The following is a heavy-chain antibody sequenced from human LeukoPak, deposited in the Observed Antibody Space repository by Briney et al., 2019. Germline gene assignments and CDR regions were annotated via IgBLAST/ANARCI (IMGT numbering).Heavy chain of an antibody. CDR2: IYYSGST. CDR3: ARVGLGGDWFDP. J-gene: IGHJ5*02. CDR1: GGSISSSSYY. V-gene: IGHV4-39*07. Sequence: SETLSLTCTVSGGSISSSSYYWGWIRQPPGKGLEWIGSIYYSGSTNYNPSLKSRVTISVDTSKNQFSLKLSSVTAADTAVYYCARVGLGGDWFDPWGQGTLVTVSS. D-gene: IGHD3/OR15-3a*01.